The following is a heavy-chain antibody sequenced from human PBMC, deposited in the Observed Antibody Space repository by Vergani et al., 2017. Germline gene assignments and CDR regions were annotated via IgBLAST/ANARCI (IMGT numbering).Heavy chain of an antibody. CDR3: ARVNTETNGHLYYYYYMDV. D-gene: IGHD4-11*01. Sequence: QVQLQQWGGGLLKPSETLSLTCVVNGGSFTSYHWTWIRQSPGEGLEWVGEIDHTGRPDYNPSLKSRLTMSVYKSRNQFSLTLNSVTDTDTAIYFCARVNTETNGHLYYYYYMDVWGQGTAVTVS. V-gene: IGHV4-34*01. J-gene: IGHJ6*03. CDR1: GGSFTSYH. CDR2: IDHTGRP.